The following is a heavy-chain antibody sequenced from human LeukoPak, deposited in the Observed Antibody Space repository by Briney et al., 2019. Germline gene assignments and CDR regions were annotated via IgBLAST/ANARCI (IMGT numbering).Heavy chain of an antibody. J-gene: IGHJ3*02. CDR1: GYTFTSYD. CDR3: ARVGLRYFDWLLSSSHDAFVI. D-gene: IGHD3-9*01. CDR2: MNPNSGNT. Sequence: ASVKVSCKACGYTFTSYDINWVRQATGQGLESMGWMNPNSGNTGYAQKFQGRVTMTRNTSISTAYMELSSLRSEDTAVYYCARVGLRYFDWLLSSSHDAFVIWGQGTMVTVSS. V-gene: IGHV1-8*01.